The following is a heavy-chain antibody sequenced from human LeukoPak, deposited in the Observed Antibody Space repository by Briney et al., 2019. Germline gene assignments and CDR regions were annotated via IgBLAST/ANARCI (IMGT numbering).Heavy chain of an antibody. D-gene: IGHD2-15*01. J-gene: IGHJ1*01. CDR2: IKPNSGGT. CDR3: AISMSGGLGFFQS. V-gene: IGHV1-2*02. Sequence: ASVKVSCKASGYTFTDYYLHWVRQAPGQGLEWMGWIKPNSGGTDYAHKFQGRVTMTRDTSLNTAYMELSSLRSDDTAVYYCAISMSGGLGFFQSWGRGTLVAVSS. CDR1: GYTFTDYY.